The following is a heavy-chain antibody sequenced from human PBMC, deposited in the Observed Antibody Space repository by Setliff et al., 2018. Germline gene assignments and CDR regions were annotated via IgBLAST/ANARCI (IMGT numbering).Heavy chain of an antibody. CDR3: ARGGGGYHAAS. CDR1: GVSVNSLTW. CDR2: IYHDGNT. Sequence: SETLSLTCAVSGVSVNSLTWWSWVRQSPGKGLEWIGHIYHDGNTKSYPSVHFNQSLKSRVTMSVDKSKNHFSLELTSVTAADTAVYYCARGGGGYHAASWGQGTPVTVSS. D-gene: IGHD2-2*01. V-gene: IGHV4-4*02. J-gene: IGHJ5*02.